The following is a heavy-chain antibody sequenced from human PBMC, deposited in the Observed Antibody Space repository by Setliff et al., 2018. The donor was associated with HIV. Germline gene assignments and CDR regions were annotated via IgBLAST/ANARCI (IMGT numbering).Heavy chain of an antibody. V-gene: IGHV1-2*02. J-gene: IGHJ4*02. CDR1: EYTFIDYF. CDR3: ARQLSNSLDF. Sequence: ASVKVSCKASEYTFIDYFIHWVRQAPGQGLEWMGWISPYNGDTKILQKFRGRVTMTRDTPINTAYLEFSGLRSDDTAVYYCARQLSNSLDFWGQGALVTVSS. D-gene: IGHD7-27*01. CDR2: ISPYNGDT.